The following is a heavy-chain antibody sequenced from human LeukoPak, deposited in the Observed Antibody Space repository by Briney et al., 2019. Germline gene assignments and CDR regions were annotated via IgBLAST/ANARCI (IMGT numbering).Heavy chain of an antibody. CDR3: ATHPYCSGGSCQLNYYYYIDV. V-gene: IGHV3-23*01. CDR2: ITGSGINT. CDR1: RFTFSSYA. Sequence: PGGSLRLSCASSRFTFSSYAMSWVRQAPGKGREWVSGITGSGINTQSADSVKGRFTISRDNSKNILSLQMDSVRAEDTAVYYCATHPYCSGGSCQLNYYYYIDVWDKGTTVTVSS. D-gene: IGHD2-15*01. J-gene: IGHJ6*03.